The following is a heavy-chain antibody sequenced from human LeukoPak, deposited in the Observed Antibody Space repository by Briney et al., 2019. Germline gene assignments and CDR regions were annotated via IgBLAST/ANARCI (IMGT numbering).Heavy chain of an antibody. CDR2: IYYTGSS. CDR3: ARENYCTNGVCWAFDP. J-gene: IGHJ5*02. V-gene: IGHV4-39*07. D-gene: IGHD2-8*01. Sequence: PSETLSLTCTVSGGSISSSDCYWGWIRQPPGKGLEWIGNIYYTGSSSYNSSLKSRATISVDTSKNQFSLQLSSVTAADTAVYYCARENYCTNGVCWAFDPWGQGTLVTVSS. CDR1: GGSISSSDCY.